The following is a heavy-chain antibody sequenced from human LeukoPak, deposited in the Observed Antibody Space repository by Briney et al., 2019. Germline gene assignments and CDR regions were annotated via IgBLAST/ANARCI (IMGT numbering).Heavy chain of an antibody. V-gene: IGHV1-46*01. CDR1: GYTLTELS. Sequence: ASVKVSCKVSGYTLTELSMHWVRQAPGQGLEWMGIINPSGGSTSYAQKFQGRVTMTRDTSTSTVYMELSSLRSEDTAVYYCARDLKKDSGYDLNYWGQGTLVTVSS. CDR2: INPSGGST. CDR3: ARDLKKDSGYDLNY. J-gene: IGHJ4*02. D-gene: IGHD5-12*01.